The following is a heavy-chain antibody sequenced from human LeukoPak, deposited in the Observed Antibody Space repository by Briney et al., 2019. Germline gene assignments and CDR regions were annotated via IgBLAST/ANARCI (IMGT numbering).Heavy chain of an antibody. J-gene: IGHJ5*02. CDR3: ARDIYGVSGNLHWFDP. CDR2: MNPNSGNT. D-gene: IGHD3-10*01. Sequence: ASVKVSCKASGYTFTSYDINWVRQATGQGLEWMGWMNPNSGNTGYAQKFQGRVTITRNTSISTAYMELSSLRSEDTAVYYCARDIYGVSGNLHWFDPWGQGTLVTVSS. CDR1: GYTFTSYD. V-gene: IGHV1-8*03.